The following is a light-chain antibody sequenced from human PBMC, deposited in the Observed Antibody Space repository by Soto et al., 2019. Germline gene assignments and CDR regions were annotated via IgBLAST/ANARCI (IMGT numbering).Light chain of an antibody. CDR2: DAS. Sequence: DIQMTQSPSSLSASVGDRVTITYQASQDISNYLNWYQQKPGKAPKLLIYDASNLETGVPSRFSGSGSGTDFTFTISSLQPEDIATYYCQQYDNLPPLTFGGGTKVEIK. J-gene: IGKJ4*01. V-gene: IGKV1-33*01. CDR1: QDISNY. CDR3: QQYDNLPPLT.